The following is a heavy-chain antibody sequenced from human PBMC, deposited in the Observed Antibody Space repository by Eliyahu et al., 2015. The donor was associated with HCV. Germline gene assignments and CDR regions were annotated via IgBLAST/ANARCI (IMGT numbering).Heavy chain of an antibody. D-gene: IGHD1-14*01. J-gene: IGHJ4*02. CDR2: ISYDGSNK. Sequence: QVQLVESGGGVVQPGRSLRLSCAASGFXFSSYGMHWVRQAPGKGLEWVAVISYDGSNKYYADSVKGRFTISRDNSKNTLYLQMNSLRAEDTAVYYCANDNGMDYWGQGTLVTVSS. CDR3: ANDNGMDY. CDR1: GFXFSSYG. V-gene: IGHV3-30*18.